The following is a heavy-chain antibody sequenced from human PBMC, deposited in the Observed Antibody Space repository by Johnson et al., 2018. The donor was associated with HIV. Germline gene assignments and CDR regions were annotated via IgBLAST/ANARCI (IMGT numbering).Heavy chain of an antibody. D-gene: IGHD1-26*01. V-gene: IGHV3-15*01. J-gene: IGHJ3*02. CDR1: GFTFSNAW. CDR2: IKSKTDGGTT. CDR3: TTAIVGGLITVFDI. Sequence: VQLVESGGGLVQPGGSLRLSCAASGFTFSNAWMSWVRQAPGKGLEWVGRIKSKTDGGTTDYAAPVKGRFTISRDDSKNTLYLQMNSLKTEDTGVYYCTTAIVGGLITVFDIWGQGTMVTVSS.